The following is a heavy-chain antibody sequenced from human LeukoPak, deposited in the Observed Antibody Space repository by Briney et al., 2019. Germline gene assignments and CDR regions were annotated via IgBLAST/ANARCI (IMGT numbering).Heavy chain of an antibody. CDR1: GGSISSGGYY. V-gene: IGHV4-31*03. Sequence: SETLSLTCTVSGGSISSGGYYWSWNRQHPGKGLEWIGYIYYSGSTYYNPSLKSRVTISVDTSKNQFSLKLSSVTAADTAVYYCARDQNGSGKFDYWGQGTLVTVSS. CDR3: ARDQNGSGKFDY. J-gene: IGHJ4*02. CDR2: IYYSGST. D-gene: IGHD3-10*01.